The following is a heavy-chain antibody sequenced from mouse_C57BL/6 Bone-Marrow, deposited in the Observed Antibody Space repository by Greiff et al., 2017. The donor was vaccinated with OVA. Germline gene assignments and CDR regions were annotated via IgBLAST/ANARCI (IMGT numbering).Heavy chain of an antibody. Sequence: VKLQESRAELARPGASVKLSCKASGYTFTSYGISWVKQRTGQGLEWIGEIYPRSGNTYYNEKFKGKATLTADKSSSTAYMELRSLTSEDSAVYFCAREWISLYYFDYWGQGTTLTVSS. V-gene: IGHV1-81*01. CDR2: IYPRSGNT. J-gene: IGHJ2*01. CDR1: GYTFTSYG. CDR3: AREWISLYYFDY. D-gene: IGHD1-3*01.